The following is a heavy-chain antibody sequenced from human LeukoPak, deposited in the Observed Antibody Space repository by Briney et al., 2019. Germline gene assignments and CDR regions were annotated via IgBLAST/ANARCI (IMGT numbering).Heavy chain of an antibody. CDR1: GFTFSGYV. CDR2: ISGSGGT. J-gene: IGHJ4*02. V-gene: IGHV3-23*01. Sequence: GGSLRLSCAASGFTFSGYVMTWVRQPPGKGLQWVADISGSGGTYYADSVKGRFTISRDNSKNTLYLQMNSLRAEDTAVYYCARGASRDGSGYWGQGTLVTVSS. D-gene: IGHD5-24*01. CDR3: ARGASRDGSGY.